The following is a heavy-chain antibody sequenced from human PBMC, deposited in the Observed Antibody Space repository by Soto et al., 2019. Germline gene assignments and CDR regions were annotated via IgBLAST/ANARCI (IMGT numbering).Heavy chain of an antibody. CDR1: GFTFSNAW. Sequence: GGSLRLSCAASGFTFSNAWMNWVRQAPGKGLEWVGRIKSKTDGGTTDYAAPVKGRLTISRDDSKNTLYLQMNSLKTEDTAVYYCTTSKQLTPDFWSGYSDYYGMDVWGQGTTVTVSS. CDR3: TTSKQLTPDFWSGYSDYYGMDV. V-gene: IGHV3-15*07. CDR2: IKSKTDGGTT. D-gene: IGHD3-3*01. J-gene: IGHJ6*02.